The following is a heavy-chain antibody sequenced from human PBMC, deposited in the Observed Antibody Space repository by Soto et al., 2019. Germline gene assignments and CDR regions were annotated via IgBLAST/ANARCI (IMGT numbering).Heavy chain of an antibody. V-gene: IGHV1-8*01. CDR1: GYTFTSYD. CDR2: MNPNSGNT. Sequence: GASVKVSCKASGYTFTSYDINWVRQATGQGLEWMGWMNPNSGNTGYAQKFQGRVTMTRNTSISTAYMELSSLRADDTAMYYCARGGYYDSSGSRNYYYYGMNVWGQGTTVTVSS. CDR3: ARGGYYDSSGSRNYYYYGMNV. J-gene: IGHJ6*02. D-gene: IGHD3-22*01.